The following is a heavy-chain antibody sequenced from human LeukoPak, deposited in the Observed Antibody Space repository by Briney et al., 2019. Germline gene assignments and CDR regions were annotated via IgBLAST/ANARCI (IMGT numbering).Heavy chain of an antibody. V-gene: IGHV4-4*02. J-gene: IGHJ4*02. Sequence: ASETLSLTCAVSGGSISSSNWWSWVRQPPGQGLEWIGEIYHSGSTNYNPSLKSRVTISVDKSKNQFSLKLSSVTAADTAVYYCAREHIAAAGPNTIDYWGQGTLVTVSS. D-gene: IGHD6-13*01. CDR2: IYHSGST. CDR3: AREHIAAAGPNTIDY. CDR1: GGSISSSNW.